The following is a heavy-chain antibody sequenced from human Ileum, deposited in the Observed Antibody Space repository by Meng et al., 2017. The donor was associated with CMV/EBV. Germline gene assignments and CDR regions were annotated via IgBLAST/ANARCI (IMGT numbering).Heavy chain of an antibody. CDR3: ARGRVACSEGTCYLGRGPFDY. D-gene: IGHD2-15*01. CDR2: IYYNGRT. Sequence: SGHVRLSPPPSPSRSVRGLGSFITSTDNFWCGIHQPPVKGLDEIGYIYYNGRTFYNPSLESRLTISVDTSKIQFSLRLTSATAADTAVYYCARGRVACSEGTCYLGRGPFDYWGQGTLVTVSS. CDR1: GSFITSTDNF. J-gene: IGHJ4*02. V-gene: IGHV4-30-4*01.